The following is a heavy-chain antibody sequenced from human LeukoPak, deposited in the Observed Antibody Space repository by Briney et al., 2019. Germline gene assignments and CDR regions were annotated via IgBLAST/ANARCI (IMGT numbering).Heavy chain of an antibody. CDR1: GFTFSSYG. CDR3: VRDWAPASMQAAPFDC. D-gene: IGHD2/OR15-2a*01. CDR2: IRYDGSNK. V-gene: IGHV3-30*02. J-gene: IGHJ4*02. Sequence: QAGGSLRLSCAASGFTFSSYGMHWVRQAPGKGLEWVAFIRYDGSNKYYADSVKGRFTVSRDNAKSTLYLQMNSLRLEDTAVYYCVRDWAPASMQAAPFDCWGQGTLVTVSS.